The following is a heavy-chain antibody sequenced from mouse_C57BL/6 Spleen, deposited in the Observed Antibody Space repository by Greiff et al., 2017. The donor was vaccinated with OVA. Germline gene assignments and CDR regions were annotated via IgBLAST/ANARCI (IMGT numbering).Heavy chain of an antibody. J-gene: IGHJ4*01. CDR3: ARDGKNAMDY. V-gene: IGHV1-76*01. CDR2: IYPGSGNT. D-gene: IGHD2-1*01. CDR1: GYTFTDYY. Sequence: VKLQQSGAELVRPGASVKLSCKASGYTFTDYYINWVKQRPGQGLEWIARIYPGSGNTYYNEKFKGKATLTAEKSSSTAYMQLSSLTSEDSAVYFCARDGKNAMDYWGQGTSATVSS.